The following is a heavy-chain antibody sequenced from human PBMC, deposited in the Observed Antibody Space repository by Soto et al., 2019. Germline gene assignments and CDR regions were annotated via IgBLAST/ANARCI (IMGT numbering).Heavy chain of an antibody. J-gene: IGHJ6*02. CDR3: AKGGERGYYYAPYGMDV. CDR2: LSYAGST. D-gene: IGHD3-10*01. Sequence: SETLSLTCIVSGGSISPYYWSWIRQPPGKGLEWIGYLSYAGSTNNNPSLKSRVTTSVDTSKNRFSLKLSTVTAADTAVYFCAKGGERGYYYAPYGMDVWGQGTTVTVSS. V-gene: IGHV4-59*01. CDR1: GGSISPYY.